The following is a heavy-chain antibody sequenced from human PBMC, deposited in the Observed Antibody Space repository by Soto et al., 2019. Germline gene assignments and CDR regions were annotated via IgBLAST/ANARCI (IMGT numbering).Heavy chain of an antibody. V-gene: IGHV1-46*01. D-gene: IGHD5-12*01. CDR3: ARTLPKGSGLKRGLDS. CDR2: INPGGDST. CDR1: GDTFIKYS. J-gene: IGHJ4*02. Sequence: VASVKVSCKASGDTFIKYSIFWVRQAPGQGLEWMGIINPGGDSTIYAQELQGRLTMTRDTSTSTVYMELSSLRSEDTAVYYCARTLPKGSGLKRGLDSWGQGTLVTVYS.